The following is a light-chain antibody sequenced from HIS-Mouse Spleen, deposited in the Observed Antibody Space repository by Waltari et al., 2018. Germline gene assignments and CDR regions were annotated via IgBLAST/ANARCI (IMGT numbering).Light chain of an antibody. CDR3: QQYNNWPXYT. J-gene: IGKJ2*01. Sequence: EIVMTQXPATLSVSPGXXATLSCRASHRVSSNLAWYQQKPGQAPRLLIYGASTRATGNPARFSXSGSXTEFTLTISSMQSEDFAVYXCQQYNNWPXYTFXQGTKLEIK. CDR1: HRVSSN. V-gene: IGKV3-15*01. CDR2: GAS.